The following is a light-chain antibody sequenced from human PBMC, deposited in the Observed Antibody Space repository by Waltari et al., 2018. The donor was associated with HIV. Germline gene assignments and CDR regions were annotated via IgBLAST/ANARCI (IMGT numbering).Light chain of an antibody. V-gene: IGLV6-57*02. Sequence: ILTQPHSVSESPGKTVIISCTGSSGSVASNYVQWYQLRPGNAPPTVIYEDDKRPSGVPDRFSGSIDGSSNSASLIISGLKPEDEGDYYCQSYDNSNWVFGGGTKLTV. CDR1: SGSVASNY. CDR2: EDD. J-gene: IGLJ3*02. CDR3: QSYDNSNWV.